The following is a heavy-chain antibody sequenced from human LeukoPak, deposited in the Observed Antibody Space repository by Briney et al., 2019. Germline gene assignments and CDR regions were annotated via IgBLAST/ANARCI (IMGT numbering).Heavy chain of an antibody. Sequence: GGSLRLSCAASGFIYSNYGMTWVRQAPGKGLEWVANINQDGSVKYYVDSVKGRFTISRDNAKNSLYLQMNSLRAEDTALYYCVKVSVAAPGSDYWGQGTLVTVSS. V-gene: IGHV3-7*01. J-gene: IGHJ4*02. CDR2: INQDGSVK. D-gene: IGHD6-13*01. CDR1: GFIYSNYG. CDR3: VKVSVAAPGSDY.